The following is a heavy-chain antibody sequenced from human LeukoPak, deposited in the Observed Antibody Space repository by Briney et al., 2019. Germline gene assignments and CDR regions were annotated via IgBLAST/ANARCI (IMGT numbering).Heavy chain of an antibody. D-gene: IGHD3-22*01. Sequence: PGGSLRLSCAASGFTFSSYSMNWVRQAPGKGLEWVSYISSSDSTIYYADSVKGRFTISRDNAKNSLYLQMNSLRAEDTAVYYCAREIPYYYDSSGYLDYWGQGTLVTVSS. J-gene: IGHJ4*02. CDR2: ISSSDSTI. CDR3: AREIPYYYDSSGYLDY. V-gene: IGHV3-48*04. CDR1: GFTFSSYS.